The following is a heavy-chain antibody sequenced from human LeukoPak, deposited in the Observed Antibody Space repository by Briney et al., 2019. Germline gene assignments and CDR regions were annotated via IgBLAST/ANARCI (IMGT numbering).Heavy chain of an antibody. CDR2: ISAYNGNT. D-gene: IGHD3-22*01. Sequence: ASVTVSCKASGYTFTIYGISWVRQAPGQGLEWMGWISAYNGNTNYAQKLQGRVTMTTDTSTSTAYMELRSLRSDDTAVYYCARDSDSSGYPYFDYWGQGTLVTVSS. V-gene: IGHV1-18*01. CDR3: ARDSDSSGYPYFDY. CDR1: GYTFTIYG. J-gene: IGHJ4*02.